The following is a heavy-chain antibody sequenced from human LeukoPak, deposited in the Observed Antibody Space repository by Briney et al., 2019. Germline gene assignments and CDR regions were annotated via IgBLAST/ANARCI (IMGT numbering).Heavy chain of an antibody. V-gene: IGHV3-21*01. CDR1: GFTFSSYS. CDR2: IISSSSYI. CDR3: ARGSSWYYFDY. D-gene: IGHD6-13*01. Sequence: GGSLRLSCAASGFTFSSYSMNWVRQAPGKGLEWVSSIISSSSYIYYADSVKGRFTISRDNAKNSLYLQMNSLRAEDTAVYYCARGSSWYYFDYWGQGTLVTVSS. J-gene: IGHJ4*02.